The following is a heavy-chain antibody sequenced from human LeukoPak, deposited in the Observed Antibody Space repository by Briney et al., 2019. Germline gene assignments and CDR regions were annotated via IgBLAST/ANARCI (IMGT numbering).Heavy chain of an antibody. CDR1: GXPFSSYW. CDR2: INNDGRST. D-gene: IGHD6-19*01. Sequence: PGGSLRLSCPASGXPFSSYWMHWVRQVPGKGLVWVARINNDGRSTSYAESVKGRFTISRDNAKNTLYLQMNSLRTEDTAVYYCARPETQYSSGLDGFDIWGQGTMVTGSS. J-gene: IGHJ3*02. CDR3: ARPETQYSSGLDGFDI. V-gene: IGHV3-74*01.